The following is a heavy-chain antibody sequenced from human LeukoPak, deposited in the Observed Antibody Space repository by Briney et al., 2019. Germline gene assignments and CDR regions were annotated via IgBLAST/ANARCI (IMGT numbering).Heavy chain of an antibody. D-gene: IGHD2-21*02. CDR3: ARQVTAIQVAADY. Sequence: SETLSLTCTVSGGSMSPYYWSWIRQPPGKGLEWIGYIYYSGSTNYNPSLKSRVTISVDTSKNQFSLKLRSVTAADTAVYYCARQVTAIQVAADYWGQGTLVTVSS. CDR2: IYYSGST. CDR1: GGSMSPYY. V-gene: IGHV4-59*08. J-gene: IGHJ4*02.